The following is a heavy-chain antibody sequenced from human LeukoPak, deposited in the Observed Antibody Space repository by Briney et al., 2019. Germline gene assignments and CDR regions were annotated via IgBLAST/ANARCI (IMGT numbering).Heavy chain of an antibody. J-gene: IGHJ4*02. CDR2: ISGSGGST. CDR1: GFTFSSYA. V-gene: IGHV3-23*01. D-gene: IGHD3-10*01. CDR3: AKDSSMVRGVITDFDY. Sequence: GGSLRLSCAASGFTFSSYAMSWVRQAPGKGLEWVSAISGSGGSTYYPDSVKGRFTISRDNSKNTLYLQMNSLRAEDTAVYYCAKDSSMVRGVITDFDYWGQGTLVTVSS.